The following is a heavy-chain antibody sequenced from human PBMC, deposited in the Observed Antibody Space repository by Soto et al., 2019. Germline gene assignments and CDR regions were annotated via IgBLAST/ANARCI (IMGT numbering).Heavy chain of an antibody. CDR1: GFTFSDIW. J-gene: IGHJ6*02. D-gene: IGHD3-22*01. CDR3: TSEYYYESSGSYYYYGMDV. Sequence: GGSLRLSCAASGFTFSDIWMSWVRQAPGKGLEWVGRIKSKTYGRTTEYAAPVKGRFTISRDDSGNTLYLQMNSPKTEDTGVYYCTSEYYYESSGSYYYYGMDVWGQGTTVTVSS. V-gene: IGHV3-15*01. CDR2: IKSKTYGRTT.